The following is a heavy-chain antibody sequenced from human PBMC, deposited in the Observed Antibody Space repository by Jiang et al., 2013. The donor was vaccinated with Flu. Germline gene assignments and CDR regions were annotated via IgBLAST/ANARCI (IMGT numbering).Heavy chain of an antibody. CDR3: ARADGITMIVVVPDY. CDR2: ISYDGSNK. V-gene: IGHV3-30-3*01. Sequence: KGLEWVAVISYDGSNKYYADSVKGRFTISRDNSKNTLYLQMNSLRAEDTAVYYCARADGITMIVVVPDYWGQGTLVTVSS. J-gene: IGHJ4*02. D-gene: IGHD3-22*01.